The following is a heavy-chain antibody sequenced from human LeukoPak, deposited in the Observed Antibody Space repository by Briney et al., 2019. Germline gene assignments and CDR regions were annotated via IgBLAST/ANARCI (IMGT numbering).Heavy chain of an antibody. V-gene: IGHV1-18*01. J-gene: IGHJ3*02. CDR1: GYTFTSYG. CDR2: ISAYNGNT. CDR3: ARVPTGYSSGWYRNDAFDI. D-gene: IGHD6-19*01. Sequence: ASVKVSCKASGYTFTSYGISWVRQAPGQGLEWMGWISAYNGNTNYAQKLQGRVTMTTDTSTSTAYMELRSLRSDDTAVYYCARVPTGYSSGWYRNDAFDIWGQGTMVTVSS.